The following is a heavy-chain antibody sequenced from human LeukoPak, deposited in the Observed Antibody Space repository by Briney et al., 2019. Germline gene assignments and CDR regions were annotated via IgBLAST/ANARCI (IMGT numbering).Heavy chain of an antibody. V-gene: IGHV1-18*01. J-gene: IGHJ4*02. CDR2: ISVYNTNT. CDR3: ARGYDYGDYVGDFDY. Sequence: ASVKVCCKASGYTFTSYPISWVRQAPGQGLEWMGWISVYNTNTKYAQKLQGRVTMTTDRSTSTAYMELRSLRSDDTAVYYCARGYDYGDYVGDFDYWGQGTLVTVSS. CDR1: GYTFTSYP. D-gene: IGHD4-17*01.